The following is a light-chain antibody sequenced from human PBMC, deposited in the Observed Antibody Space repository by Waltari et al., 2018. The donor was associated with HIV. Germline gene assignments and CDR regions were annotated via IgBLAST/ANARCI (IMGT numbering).Light chain of an antibody. CDR2: RDA. Sequence: YQLTQALSVSVAPGQTATVTWRGDNIRLKNVRWHQQKPGQAPRLVMFRDADRLSGIPERFSGTNWGNTATLIINRAQAGDEADYYCQVWDRSTVIFGSGTKVTVL. J-gene: IGLJ1*01. CDR3: QVWDRSTVI. CDR1: NIRLKN. V-gene: IGLV3-9*01.